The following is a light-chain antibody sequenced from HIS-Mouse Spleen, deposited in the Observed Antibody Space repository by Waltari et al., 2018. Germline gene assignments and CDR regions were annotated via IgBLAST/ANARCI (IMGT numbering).Light chain of an antibody. J-gene: IGKJ1*01. Sequence: EIVMTQSPATLSVSTGERATLSCRASQSVSSNLAWYQQKPGPAPRLLIYGASTRATGIPARFSGSGYGTEFTLTISSMQSEDFAVYYCQQYNNWWTFGQGTKVEIK. V-gene: IGKV3-15*01. CDR2: GAS. CDR3: QQYNNWWT. CDR1: QSVSSN.